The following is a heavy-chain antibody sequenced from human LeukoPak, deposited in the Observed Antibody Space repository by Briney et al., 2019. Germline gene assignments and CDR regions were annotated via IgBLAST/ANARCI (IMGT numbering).Heavy chain of an antibody. CDR3: ARDSHIRGYSYGSPFY. CDR1: GFTFSSYG. J-gene: IGHJ4*02. D-gene: IGHD5-18*01. Sequence: EAGGSLRLSCAASGFTFSSYGMHWVRQAPGKGLEWVAVIWYDGSNKYYADSVKGRFTISRDNSKNTLYLQMNSLRAEDTAVYYCARDSHIRGYSYGSPFYWGQGTLVTVSS. V-gene: IGHV3-33*08. CDR2: IWYDGSNK.